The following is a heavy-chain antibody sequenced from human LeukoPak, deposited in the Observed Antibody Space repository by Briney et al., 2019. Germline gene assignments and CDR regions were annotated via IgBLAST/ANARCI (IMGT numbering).Heavy chain of an antibody. D-gene: IGHD2-15*01. CDR1: GFTFSNAW. Sequence: GGSLRLSCAASGFTFSNAWMSWVRQAPGKGLEWVSSISSSSSYIYYADSVKGRFTISRDNAKNSLYLQMNSLRAEDTAVYYCARDLRGYCSGGSCLPGAFDIWGQGTMVTVSS. V-gene: IGHV3-21*01. J-gene: IGHJ3*02. CDR3: ARDLRGYCSGGSCLPGAFDI. CDR2: ISSSSSYI.